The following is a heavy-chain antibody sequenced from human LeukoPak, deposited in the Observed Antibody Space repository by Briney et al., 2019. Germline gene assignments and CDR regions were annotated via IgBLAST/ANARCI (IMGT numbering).Heavy chain of an antibody. D-gene: IGHD3-16*02. CDR1: GYTFTSFG. J-gene: IGHJ4*02. CDR2: ISAYNGNT. CDR3: ARDLASMGVIFFDY. V-gene: IGHV1-18*01. Sequence: ASVKVSCKASGYTFTSFGISWVRQAPGQGLERMGWISAYNGNTNYAQKLQGKVTMTTDTSTSTAYMELRSLRSDDTAVYYCARDLASMGVIFFDYWGQGTLVTVSS.